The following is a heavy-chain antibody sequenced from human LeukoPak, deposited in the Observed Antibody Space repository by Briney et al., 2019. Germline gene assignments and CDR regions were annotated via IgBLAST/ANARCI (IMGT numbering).Heavy chain of an antibody. Sequence: PGGSLRLSCAASGFTFSSYEMNWVRQAPGKGLEWVSAISGSGGSTYYADSVKGRFTISRDNSKNTLYLQTNSLRAEDTAVYYCAKEETGYSSGWYNYWGQGTLVTVSS. CDR2: ISGSGGST. CDR1: GFTFSSYE. CDR3: AKEETGYSSGWYNY. D-gene: IGHD6-19*01. V-gene: IGHV3-23*01. J-gene: IGHJ4*02.